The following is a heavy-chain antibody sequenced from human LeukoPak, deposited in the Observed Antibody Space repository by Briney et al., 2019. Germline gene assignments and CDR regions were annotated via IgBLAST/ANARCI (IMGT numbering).Heavy chain of an antibody. CDR3: ARHRSGSSWFAP. D-gene: IGHD6-19*01. CDR2: IYYSGST. Sequence: SETLSLTCAVYGGSFSGYYWSWIRRPPGKGLEWIGYIYYSGSTNYNPSLKSRVTISVDTSKSQFSLRLSSVTAADTAVYYCARHRSGSSWFAPWGQGTLVTVSS. CDR1: GGSFSGYY. V-gene: IGHV4-59*08. J-gene: IGHJ5*02.